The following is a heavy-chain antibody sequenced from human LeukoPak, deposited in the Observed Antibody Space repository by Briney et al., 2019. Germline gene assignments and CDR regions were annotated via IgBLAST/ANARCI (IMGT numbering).Heavy chain of an antibody. D-gene: IGHD6-13*01. V-gene: IGHV4-39*07. CDR3: ARRFDSSSWYDSASFDY. CDR1: GGSISNRAYY. J-gene: IGHJ4*02. CDR2: VFYSGST. Sequence: SETLSLTCNVSGGSISNRAYYWAWIRQPPGKGLEWIEGVFYSGSTNYNPSLKSRVTISVDTSKNQFSLKLSSVTAADTAVYYCARRFDSSSWYDSASFDYWGQGTLVTVSS.